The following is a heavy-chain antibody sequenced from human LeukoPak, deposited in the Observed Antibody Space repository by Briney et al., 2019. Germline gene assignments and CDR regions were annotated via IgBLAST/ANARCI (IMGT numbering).Heavy chain of an antibody. Sequence: SETLSLTCTVSGGSISSYYWSWIQQPPGKGLEWIGYIYYSGSTNYNPFLKSRVTISVDTSKNQFSLKLSSVTAADTAVYYCARELRNAFDIWGQGTMVTVSS. CDR2: IYYSGST. V-gene: IGHV4-59*12. CDR1: GGSISSYY. J-gene: IGHJ3*02. CDR3: ARELRNAFDI.